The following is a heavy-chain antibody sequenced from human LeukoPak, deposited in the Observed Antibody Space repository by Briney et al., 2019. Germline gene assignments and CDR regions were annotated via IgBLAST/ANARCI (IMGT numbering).Heavy chain of an antibody. CDR1: GYTFTSYD. CDR3: AMDVSLDIVVVPAAMRSYYYGMDV. V-gene: IGHV1-8*01. D-gene: IGHD2-2*03. Sequence: GASVKVSCKASGYTFTSYDINWVRQATGQGLEWMGWMNPNSGNTGYAQKFQGRVTITRDTSASTAYMELSSLRSEDTAVYYCAMDVSLDIVVVPAAMRSYYYGMDVWGQGTTVTVSS. J-gene: IGHJ6*02. CDR2: MNPNSGNT.